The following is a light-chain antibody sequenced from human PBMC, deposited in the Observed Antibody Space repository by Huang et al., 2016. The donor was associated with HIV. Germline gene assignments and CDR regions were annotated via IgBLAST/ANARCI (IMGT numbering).Light chain of an antibody. CDR3: QQSYRLPRT. V-gene: IGKV1-39*01. CDR2: GAA. J-gene: IGKJ2*02. CDR1: QSVTKY. Sequence: DIQMTQSPSSLSASVGERVIITCRARQSVTKYLNWYQHMPGKAPKLLIFGAATLQGGVSSTFSCSGCEKELTHSISSLQPEDAATYYCQQSYRLPRTFRQGTSLEI.